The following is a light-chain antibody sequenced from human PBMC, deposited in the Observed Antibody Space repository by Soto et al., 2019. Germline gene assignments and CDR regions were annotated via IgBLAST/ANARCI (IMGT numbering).Light chain of an antibody. CDR3: QQYNTYPWT. J-gene: IGKJ1*01. V-gene: IGKV1-5*01. CDR1: QSISSW. Sequence: DIQGTQSQSTLSASVGDRVTFTCRASQSISSWLAWYQQKPGKAPKLLLYDASTLQSGVPSRFSGSGSGTDFTLTISRLHPDDFATYYCQQYNTYPWTFGQRTMVDI. CDR2: DAS.